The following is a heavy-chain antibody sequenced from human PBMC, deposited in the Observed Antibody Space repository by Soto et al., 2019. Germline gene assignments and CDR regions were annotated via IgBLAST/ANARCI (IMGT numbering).Heavy chain of an antibody. CDR2: ISSSSSTI. CDR3: ARDYSSYGPFDY. Sequence: GGSLRLACAASGFTVSSYSMNWVRQAPGKGLEWVSYISSSSSTIYYADSVKGRFTISRDNAKNSLYLQMNSLRAEDTAVYYCARDYSSYGPFDYWVQGTLVTVSS. V-gene: IGHV3-48*01. D-gene: IGHD5-18*01. J-gene: IGHJ4*02. CDR1: GFTVSSYS.